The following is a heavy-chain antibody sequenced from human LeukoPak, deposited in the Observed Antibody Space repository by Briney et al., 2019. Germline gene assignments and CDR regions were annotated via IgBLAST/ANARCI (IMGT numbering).Heavy chain of an antibody. CDR3: ARDSGLRFLEWLLDY. J-gene: IGHJ4*02. CDR1: GGTFSSYA. D-gene: IGHD3-3*01. V-gene: IGHV1-69*13. Sequence: SVKVSCKASGGTFSSYAISWVRQAPGQGLEWMGGIIPIFGTANYAQKFQGRVTITADESTSTAYMELSSLRSEDTAVYYCARDSGLRFLEWLLDYWGQGTLVTVSS. CDR2: IIPIFGTA.